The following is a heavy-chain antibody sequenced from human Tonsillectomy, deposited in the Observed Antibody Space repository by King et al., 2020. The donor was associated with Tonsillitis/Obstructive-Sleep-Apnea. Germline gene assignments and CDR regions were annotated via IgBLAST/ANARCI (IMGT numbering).Heavy chain of an antibody. D-gene: IGHD3-3*01. V-gene: IGHV4-34*01. Sequence: VQLQQWGAGLLKPSETLSLTCAVYGGSFSGYYWSWIRQPPGQGLEWIGEINHSGSTNYNPSLKSRVTISIDTSKNQFSLKLSSVTAADTAVDYCASHQTEFLEWLSPTSGYMDVWGKGTTVTVSS. CDR2: INHSGST. J-gene: IGHJ6*03. CDR3: ASHQTEFLEWLSPTSGYMDV. CDR1: GGSFSGYY.